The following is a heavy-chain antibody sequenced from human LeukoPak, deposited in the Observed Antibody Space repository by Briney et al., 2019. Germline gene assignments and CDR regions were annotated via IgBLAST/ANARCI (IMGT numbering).Heavy chain of an antibody. CDR1: DDSISSYY. V-gene: IGHV4-59*01. J-gene: IGHJ3*02. D-gene: IGHD2-2*01. Sequence: SETLSLTCTVSDDSISSYYWSWIRQPPGKGLEWIGYIYSSGSTNYNPSLKSRVTMSVDTSKNQFSLKLSSVTAADTAVYYCARSYCSSTTCYAVGAFDIWGQGTMVTVSS. CDR2: IYSSGST. CDR3: ARSYCSSTTCYAVGAFDI.